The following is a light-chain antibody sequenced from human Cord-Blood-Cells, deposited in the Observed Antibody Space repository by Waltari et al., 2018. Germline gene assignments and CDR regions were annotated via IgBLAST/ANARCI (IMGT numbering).Light chain of an antibody. CDR3: AAWDDSLSGGV. J-gene: IGLJ3*02. CDR1: SSNIGSNY. Sequence: QSVLTQPPSASGTPGQRVTISCSGSSSNIGSNYVYWYQQLPGTAPKLLIYRNKQRSAGVPDRFSGSKSGTSASLAISGLRSEDEADYYCAAWDDSLSGGVFGGGTKLTVL. CDR2: RNK. V-gene: IGLV1-47*01.